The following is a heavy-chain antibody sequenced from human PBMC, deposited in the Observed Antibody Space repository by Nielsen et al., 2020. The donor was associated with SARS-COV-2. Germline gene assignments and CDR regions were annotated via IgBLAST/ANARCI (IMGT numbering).Heavy chain of an antibody. V-gene: IGHV4-34*01. D-gene: IGHD3-3*01. CDR2: INDSGTT. Sequence: SETLSLTCGVSGGAFSGYRWTWVRQSPGKGLEWLGEINDSGTTNYNPPLTGRVSISLDASKRQLSLKLSSVTAADTALYFCARGIYDFLSGSDVSLNGLDVWGQGTTVTVSS. CDR3: ARGIYDFLSGSDVSLNGLDV. CDR1: GGAFSGYR. J-gene: IGHJ6*02.